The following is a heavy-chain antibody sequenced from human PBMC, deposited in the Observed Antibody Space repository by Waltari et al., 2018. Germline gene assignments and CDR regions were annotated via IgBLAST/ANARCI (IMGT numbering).Heavy chain of an antibody. CDR1: GFTFSGSA. D-gene: IGHD1-26*01. CDR3: TRQGVGATPVDY. Sequence: EVQLVESGGGLVQPGGSLKLSCAASGFTFSGSAMHWVRQASGKGLELVGRIRSKANSYATAYAASVKGRFTISRDDSKNTAYLQMNSLKTEDTAVYYCTRQGVGATPVDYWGQGTLVTVSS. J-gene: IGHJ4*02. CDR2: IRSKANSYAT. V-gene: IGHV3-73*02.